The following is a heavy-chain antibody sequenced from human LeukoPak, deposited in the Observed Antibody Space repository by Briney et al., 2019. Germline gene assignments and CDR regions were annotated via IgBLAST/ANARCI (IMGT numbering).Heavy chain of an antibody. D-gene: IGHD2-21*02. Sequence: ASVKVSCKASGFTFTAYYIHWVRQAPGQGLEWMGYINPHSGGTSSPQIFQGRVTITSDTSISAAYMELSSLISDDTAMYYCVREGNELLSKNFDYWGQGTLVTVSS. CDR2: INPHSGGT. CDR3: VREGNELLSKNFDY. CDR1: GFTFTAYY. J-gene: IGHJ4*02. V-gene: IGHV1-2*02.